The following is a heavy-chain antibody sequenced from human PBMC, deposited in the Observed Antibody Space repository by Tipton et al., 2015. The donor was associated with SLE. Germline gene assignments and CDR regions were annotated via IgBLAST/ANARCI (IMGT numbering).Heavy chain of an antibody. J-gene: IGHJ4*02. V-gene: IGHV3-7*01. CDR2: INEDGSDK. Sequence: SLRLSCAASGFTFRSHWMTWVRQAPGEGLKYVASINEDGSDKHYLDSVKGRFTISRDNAENSLYLQMNSLRAEDTAVYYCVRDISTGHSYYFDFWGQGALVTVSS. D-gene: IGHD3-9*01. CDR1: GFTFRSHW. CDR3: VRDISTGHSYYFDF.